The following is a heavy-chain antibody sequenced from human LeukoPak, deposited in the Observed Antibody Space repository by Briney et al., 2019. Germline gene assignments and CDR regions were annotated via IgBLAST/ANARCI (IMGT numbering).Heavy chain of an antibody. CDR2: FSASGGST. Sequence: GGSLRLSCAASGFTFSSYAMSWVRQAPGKGLEWVSGFSASGGSTYYADSVKGRFTISRDNSKNTLYLQMNSLRAEDTAVYYCAVQRGGDGYNTFDYWGQGTLVTVSS. CDR1: GFTFSSYA. V-gene: IGHV3-23*01. D-gene: IGHD5-24*01. CDR3: AVQRGGDGYNTFDY. J-gene: IGHJ4*02.